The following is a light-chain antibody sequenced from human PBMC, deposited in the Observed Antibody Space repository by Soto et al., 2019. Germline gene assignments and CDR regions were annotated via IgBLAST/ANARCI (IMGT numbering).Light chain of an antibody. CDR1: QSVLSSSNNKNY. CDR2: WAS. J-gene: IGKJ4*01. V-gene: IGKV4-1*01. CDR3: QQVNSAPLT. Sequence: DFVMTQSPDSLAVSLGERATINCKSSQSVLSSSNNKNYLAWYQQKPGQPPKLLIYWASTRESGVPDRFSGSRSGADLTHTISSLQAEDGAVYYCQQVNSAPLTFGGGTQVQIK.